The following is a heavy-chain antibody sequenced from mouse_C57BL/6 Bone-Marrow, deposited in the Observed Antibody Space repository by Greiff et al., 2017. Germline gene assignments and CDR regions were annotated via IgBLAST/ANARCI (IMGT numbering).Heavy chain of an antibody. CDR1: GFTFSDYY. Sequence: EVQGVESGGGLVQPGGSLKLSCAASGFTFSDYYMYWVRQTPEKRLEWVAYISNGGGSTYYPATVKGRFTISRDNAKNTLYLQMSRLKSEDTAMYYCAREGRGYYFDYWGQGTTLTVSS. CDR3: AREGRGYYFDY. V-gene: IGHV5-12*01. J-gene: IGHJ2*01. CDR2: ISNGGGST.